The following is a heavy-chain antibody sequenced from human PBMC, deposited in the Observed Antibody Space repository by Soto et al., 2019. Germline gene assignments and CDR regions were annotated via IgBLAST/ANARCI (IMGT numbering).Heavy chain of an antibody. CDR1: GGSISSYY. Sequence: SETLSLTCTVSGGSISSYYWSWIRQPPGKGLEWIGYIYYSGSTNYNPSLKSRVTISVGTSKNQFSLKLSSVTAADTAVYYCAILSGSNNAPYLFDYWAQGSLVTVSS. CDR2: IYYSGST. CDR3: AILSGSNNAPYLFDY. J-gene: IGHJ4*02. D-gene: IGHD1-1*01. V-gene: IGHV4-59*08.